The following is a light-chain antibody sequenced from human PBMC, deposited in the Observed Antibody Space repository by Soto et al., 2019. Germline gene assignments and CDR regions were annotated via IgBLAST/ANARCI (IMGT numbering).Light chain of an antibody. CDR2: DAY. V-gene: IGKV1-33*01. CDR3: QQYDNVPFT. Sequence: DIQMTQSPSSLSASVGDRVTIICQASQDITNYLNWYQQKPGKAPKLLIYDAYNLETGVPSRLSGSGYGIHFSFTISSLQPEDIATYYCQQYDNVPFTFGQGTRLEMK. CDR1: QDITNY. J-gene: IGKJ5*01.